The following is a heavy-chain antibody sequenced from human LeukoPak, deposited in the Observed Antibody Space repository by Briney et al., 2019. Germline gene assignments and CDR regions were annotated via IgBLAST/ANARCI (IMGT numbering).Heavy chain of an antibody. J-gene: IGHJ4*02. V-gene: IGHV4-4*07. CDR1: GGSLSSYF. CDR3: AREDSASGRGLGG. Sequence: SETLSLTCTVSGGSLSSYFWTWLRQPAGKGLEWFGRISTTETTHYSPTLKNRVNMSVDTTKNQFSLKMTSVTAADTAIYYCAREDSASGRGLGGWGQGTLVTVSS. D-gene: IGHD3-10*01. CDR2: ISTTETT.